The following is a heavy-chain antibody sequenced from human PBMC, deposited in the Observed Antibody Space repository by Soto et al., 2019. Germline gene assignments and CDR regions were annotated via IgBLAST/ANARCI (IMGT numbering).Heavy chain of an antibody. V-gene: IGHV3-23*01. J-gene: IGHJ6*02. CDR2: ISASGSVT. CDR3: AKDALGDYYDYGRDV. Sequence: EVQLLESGGGLVQPGGSLRLSCAVSGFTFSNYAMNWVRQAPGKGLEWVYSISASGSVTYYADSVRGRFTISRDNSKNTLSLQMNSLRAEDTAVYYCAKDALGDYYDYGRDVWGQGTTVTVSS. CDR1: GFTFSNYA.